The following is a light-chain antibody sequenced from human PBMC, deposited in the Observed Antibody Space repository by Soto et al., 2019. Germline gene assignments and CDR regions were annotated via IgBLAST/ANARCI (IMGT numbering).Light chain of an antibody. CDR1: NIGSKS. V-gene: IGLV3-21*04. Sequence: YELTQPPSVSVAPGKTARITCGGNNIGSKSVHWYQQKPGQAPVLVIYYDSDRPSGIPERFSGSNSGNTATLTISRVEAGDEADYYCQVWDSSSDHAVFGGGTQLTVL. CDR2: YDS. CDR3: QVWDSSSDHAV. J-gene: IGLJ7*01.